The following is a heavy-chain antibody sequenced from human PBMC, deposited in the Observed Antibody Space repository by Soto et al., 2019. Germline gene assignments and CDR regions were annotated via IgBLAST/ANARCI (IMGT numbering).Heavy chain of an antibody. D-gene: IGHD6-13*01. J-gene: IGHJ6*02. V-gene: IGHV1-3*01. Sequence: GASVKVSCKASGYTFTSNGVHWVRQAPGQRLEWMGWINPDNGNTKYSQKFQGRVTIIRDTFASTAYMELSSLRSEDTAVYYCARDGDSSSWYVDYYYGMDVWGQGTTVTVSS. CDR2: INPDNGNT. CDR3: ARDGDSSSWYVDYYYGMDV. CDR1: GYTFTSNG.